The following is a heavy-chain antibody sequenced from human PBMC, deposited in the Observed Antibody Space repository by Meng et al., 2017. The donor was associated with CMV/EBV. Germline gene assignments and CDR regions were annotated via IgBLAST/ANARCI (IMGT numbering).Heavy chain of an antibody. Sequence: ASVKVSCKASGDTFSKYVTSWVRQAPGQGLEWMGWISAYNGNTNYAQKLQGRVTMTTDTSTSTAYMELRSLRSDDTAVYYCARGGIRYPYYYGMDVWGQGTTVTVSS. CDR3: ARGGIRYPYYYGMDV. CDR1: GDTFSKYV. J-gene: IGHJ6*02. V-gene: IGHV1-18*01. D-gene: IGHD3-9*01. CDR2: ISAYNGNT.